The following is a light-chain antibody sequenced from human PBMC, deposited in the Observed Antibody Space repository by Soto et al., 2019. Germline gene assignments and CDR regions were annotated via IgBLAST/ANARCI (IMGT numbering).Light chain of an antibody. V-gene: IGLV1-47*01. CDR2: RNS. J-gene: IGLJ1*01. CDR3: AAWDDNLSGLYV. Sequence: SVLTQSPSASVTPGQMVPISCSGSASTIGRNYVYWYRQLPGTAPKLLIYRNSQRPSGVPDRFSGSKSGTSASLAISGLRSEDEADYYCAAWDDNLSGLYVFGAGTKVTVL. CDR1: ASTIGRNY.